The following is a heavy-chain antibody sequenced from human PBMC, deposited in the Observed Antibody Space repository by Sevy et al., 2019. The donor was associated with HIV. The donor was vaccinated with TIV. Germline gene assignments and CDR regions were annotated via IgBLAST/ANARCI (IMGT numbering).Heavy chain of an antibody. CDR1: GGSISSSSYY. J-gene: IGHJ4*02. V-gene: IGHV4-39*01. CDR3: ARHVGSSWYGGEYYFDY. CDR2: IYYSGST. D-gene: IGHD6-13*01. Sequence: SETLSLTCTVSGGSISSSSYYWGWIRQPPGKGLEWIGSIYYSGSTYYNPSLKSRVTISVDTSKNQFSLKLSSVTAADTAVYYCARHVGSSWYGGEYYFDYWGQGTLVTVSS.